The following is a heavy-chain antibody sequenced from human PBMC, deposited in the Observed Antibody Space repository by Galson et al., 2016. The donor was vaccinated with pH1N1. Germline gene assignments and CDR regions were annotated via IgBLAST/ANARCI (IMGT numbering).Heavy chain of an antibody. V-gene: IGHV3-21*06. Sequence: SLRLSCAASGFTFSRYSMNWVRQSPGKGLQWVSSITGDSIYIYYPDSVRGRFTISRDNAKNSLYLQVNSRRVEDTAIYYCARGRSSGWEHWYFDLWGRGTLVTVSS. J-gene: IGHJ2*01. CDR3: ARGRSSGWEHWYFDL. CDR1: GFTFSRYS. CDR2: ITGDSIYI. D-gene: IGHD6-19*01.